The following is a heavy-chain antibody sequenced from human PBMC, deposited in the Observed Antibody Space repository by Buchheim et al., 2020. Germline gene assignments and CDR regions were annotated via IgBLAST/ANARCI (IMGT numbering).Heavy chain of an antibody. V-gene: IGHV1-69*04. D-gene: IGHD2-2*03. CDR1: GGTFSSYA. Sequence: QVQLVQSGAEVKKPGSSVKVSCKASGGTFSSYAISWVRQAPGQGLEWMGRIIPILGIANYAQKFQGRVTITADKSTSTASLELSSLRSEDTAVYYCARGLDIVVVPAPESYFDYWGQGTL. CDR3: ARGLDIVVVPAPESYFDY. J-gene: IGHJ4*02. CDR2: IIPILGIA.